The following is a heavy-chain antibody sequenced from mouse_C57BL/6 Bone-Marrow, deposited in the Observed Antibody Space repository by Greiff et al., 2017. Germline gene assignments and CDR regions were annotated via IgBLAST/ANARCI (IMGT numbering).Heavy chain of an antibody. Sequence: QVQLKESGPELVKPGASVKISCKASGYAFSSSWMNWVKQRPGKGLEWIGRIYPGDGDTNYNGKFKGKATLTADKSSSTAYMQLSSLTSEDSAVYFCEREGSSPLDGMDYWGQGTSVTVSA. CDR1: GYAFSSSW. CDR2: IYPGDGDT. V-gene: IGHV1-82*01. D-gene: IGHD1-1*01. J-gene: IGHJ4*01. CDR3: EREGSSPLDGMDY.